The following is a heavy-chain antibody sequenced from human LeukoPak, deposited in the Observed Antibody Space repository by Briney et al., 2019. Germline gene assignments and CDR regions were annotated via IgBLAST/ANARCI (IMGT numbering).Heavy chain of an antibody. CDR2: NNGDGSTT. J-gene: IGHJ5*02. Sequence: PGGSLRFSCVASGFSLSGYWMYWVRQAPGKGLMYISRNNGDGSTTNYADVVKGRFTMSRDNVKNTLYLQMNSLRVEDTAVYYCARDPRNVGLAPWGQGTLVTVSS. CDR3: ARDPRNVGLAP. CDR1: GFSLSGYW. D-gene: IGHD2-15*01. V-gene: IGHV3-74*01.